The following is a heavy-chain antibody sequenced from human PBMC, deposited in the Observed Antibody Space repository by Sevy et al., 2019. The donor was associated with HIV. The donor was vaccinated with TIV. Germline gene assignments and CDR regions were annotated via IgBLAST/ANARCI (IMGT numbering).Heavy chain of an antibody. V-gene: IGHV3-7*01. CDR1: GFILSNYW. CDR3: ARSVRAAGTFDP. Sequence: GGSLRLSCAASGFILSNYWMSWVRQAPGKGLEWVASIKQDGSEKYYVDSVKGRFTISRDNAKNSLFVQMNSLRAEDTAMYFCARSVRAAGTFDPWGQGTLVTVSS. J-gene: IGHJ5*02. CDR2: IKQDGSEK. D-gene: IGHD6-13*01.